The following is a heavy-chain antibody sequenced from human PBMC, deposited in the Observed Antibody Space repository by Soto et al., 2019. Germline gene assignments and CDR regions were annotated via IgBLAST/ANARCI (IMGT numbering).Heavy chain of an antibody. CDR3: ARLVGATVSTFDY. V-gene: IGHV4-34*01. CDR2: INHSGST. Sequence: PSETLSLTCAFYCGSFIGYYWSWIRQPPGKGLEWIGEINHSGSTNYNPSLKSRVTISVDTSKNQFSLKLSSVTAADTAVYYCARLVGATVSTFDYWGQGTLVTVSS. D-gene: IGHD1-26*01. CDR1: CGSFIGYY. J-gene: IGHJ4*02.